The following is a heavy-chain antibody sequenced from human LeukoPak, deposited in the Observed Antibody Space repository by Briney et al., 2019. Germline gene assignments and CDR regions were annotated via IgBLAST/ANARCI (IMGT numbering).Heavy chain of an antibody. Sequence: GSSVKVSCKASGGAFSNYAVSWVRQAPGQGLEWMGGIITISDTTNYAQKFQGRVTITADKSTNTAYMELSSLRSEDTAVYYCARDRWMVYHYFDYWGQGTLVTVSS. CDR1: GGAFSNYA. D-gene: IGHD2-8*01. J-gene: IGHJ4*02. CDR3: ARDRWMVYHYFDY. CDR2: IITISDTT. V-gene: IGHV1-69*06.